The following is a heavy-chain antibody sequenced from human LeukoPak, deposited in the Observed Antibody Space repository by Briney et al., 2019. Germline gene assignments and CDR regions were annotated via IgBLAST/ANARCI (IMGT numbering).Heavy chain of an antibody. CDR1: GYTFTSYA. D-gene: IGHD6-13*01. CDR3: ARHQRGYGRYSSSWKGRYYYYYMDV. CDR2: INTNTGNP. V-gene: IGHV7-4-1*02. Sequence: GASVKVSCKASGYTFTSYAMNWVRQSPGQGLERMGWINTNTGNPTYAQGFTGRFVFSLDTSVSTAYLQISGLKAEDTAVYYCARHQRGYGRYSSSWKGRYYYYYMDVWGKGTTVTVSS. J-gene: IGHJ6*03.